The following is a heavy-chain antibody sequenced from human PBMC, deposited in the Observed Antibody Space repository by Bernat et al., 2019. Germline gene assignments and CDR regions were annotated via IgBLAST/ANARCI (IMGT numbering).Heavy chain of an antibody. CDR3: ARDGKRRSNNGYDFEY. J-gene: IGHJ4*02. CDR2: ISSSSSTI. Sequence: GRLVEAGGGVVQAGGSLRLSCAASGFAFSTSDMHWVRQAPGKRLEWGSFISSSSSTIYYTDSVKGRFTISRDNGKNSLFLQMSSLRAEDTAVYYCARDGKRRSNNGYDFEYWGQGTLVTVSS. D-gene: IGHD2-8*01. CDR1: GFAFSTSD. V-gene: IGHV3-48*01.